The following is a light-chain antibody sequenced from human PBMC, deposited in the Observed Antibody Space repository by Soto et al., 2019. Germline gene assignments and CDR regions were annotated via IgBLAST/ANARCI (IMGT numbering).Light chain of an antibody. V-gene: IGKV3D-15*01. Sequence: EIVMTQSPATLSVSPGERATLSCRASQSVSSNLAWYQQKPGQAPRLLIYDASNRATGIPARFSGSGYGTEFTLTISSLQSEDFAVYYCQQYRNWPRTFGQGTKVDIK. CDR1: QSVSSN. CDR3: QQYRNWPRT. J-gene: IGKJ1*01. CDR2: DAS.